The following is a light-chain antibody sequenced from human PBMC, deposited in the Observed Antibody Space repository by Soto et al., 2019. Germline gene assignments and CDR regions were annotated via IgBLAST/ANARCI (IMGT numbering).Light chain of an antibody. CDR2: EVT. CDR3: SSYAGSTHVV. J-gene: IGLJ2*01. Sequence: QSVLTQPPSASGSPGQSVTISCTGTSSDVGGFNYVSWYQHHPGKAPKLMIYEVTKRPSGVPDRFSGSKSGNTASLTVSGLQAEDEADYYCSSYAGSTHVVFGGGTQLTVL. CDR1: SSDVGGFNY. V-gene: IGLV2-8*01.